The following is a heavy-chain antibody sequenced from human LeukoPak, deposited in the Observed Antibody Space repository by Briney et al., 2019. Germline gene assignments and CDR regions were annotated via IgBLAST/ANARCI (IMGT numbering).Heavy chain of an antibody. V-gene: IGHV1-46*01. CDR1: GYIFTGYY. CDR2: ITSSGGDT. D-gene: IGHD5-24*01. CDR3: ARDLRGGGYNWGCDH. J-gene: IGHJ4*02. Sequence: ASVKVSCKASGYIFTGYYMHWVRQAPGQGLEWVGMITSSGGDTTYAQKFKGRVTMTRDTSTRTVYMEVSSLTSEDTAVYYCARDLRGGGYNWGCDHWGQGTLVTVSS.